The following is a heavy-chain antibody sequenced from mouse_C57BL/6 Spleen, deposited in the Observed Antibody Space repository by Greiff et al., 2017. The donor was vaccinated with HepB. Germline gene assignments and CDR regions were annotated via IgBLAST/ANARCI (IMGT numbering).Heavy chain of an antibody. Sequence: QVQLQQSGAELVRPGPSVKVSCKASGYAFTNYLIEWVKQRPGQGLEWIGVINPGSGGTNYNEKFKGKATLTADKSSSTAYMQLSSLTSEDSAVYFCARDGYAAWFAYWGQGTLVTVSA. V-gene: IGHV1-54*01. CDR2: INPGSGGT. J-gene: IGHJ3*01. D-gene: IGHD2-2*01. CDR1: GYAFTNYL. CDR3: ARDGYAAWFAY.